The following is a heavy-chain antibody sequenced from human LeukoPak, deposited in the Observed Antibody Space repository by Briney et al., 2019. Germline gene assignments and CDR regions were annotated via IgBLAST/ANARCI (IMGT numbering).Heavy chain of an antibody. CDR1: GFSFSSYW. J-gene: IGHJ4*02. CDR2: INPDGGKK. Sequence: PGGSLRLSCAASGFSFSSYWMTWVRQAPGKGLEWVANINPDGGKKTYVDSVKGRFTISRDNAKNSLYMQMSSLRGEDTAVYYCASQPAVIDLDCWGQGTLVTVSS. V-gene: IGHV3-7*01. CDR3: ASQPAVIDLDC. D-gene: IGHD2/OR15-2a*01.